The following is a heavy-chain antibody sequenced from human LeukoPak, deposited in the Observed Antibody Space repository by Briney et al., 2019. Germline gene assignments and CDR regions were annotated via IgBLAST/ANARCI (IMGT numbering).Heavy chain of an antibody. CDR2: FDPEDGET. V-gene: IGHV1-24*01. D-gene: IGHD1-26*01. CDR3: ATSRSYLVPWHFDL. CDR1: GYTLTELS. J-gene: IGHJ2*01. Sequence: ASVNVSCKVSGYTLTELSMHWVRQAPGKGLEWMRGFDPEDGETIYAQKFQGRVTMTEDTSTDTAYMELSSLRSEDTAVYYCATSRSYLVPWHFDLWGRGTLVTVSS.